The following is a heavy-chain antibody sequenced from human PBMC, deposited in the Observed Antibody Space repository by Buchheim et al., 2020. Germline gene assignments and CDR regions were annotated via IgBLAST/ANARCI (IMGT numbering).Heavy chain of an antibody. CDR1: GDSISSRHW. J-gene: IGHJ4*02. D-gene: IGHD3-3*01. Sequence: QVQLQESGPGLVKPSETLSLTCAVFGDSISSRHWWSWVRQSPGEGLEWIGEIAYSGSTNYNPSLKSQVSLSVDKFKNQFSLKLTSVAAADTAVYYCARGGQITISGVFIVGGSGILDYWGQGTL. CDR3: ARGGQITISGVFIVGGSGILDY. V-gene: IGHV4-4*02. CDR2: IAYSGST.